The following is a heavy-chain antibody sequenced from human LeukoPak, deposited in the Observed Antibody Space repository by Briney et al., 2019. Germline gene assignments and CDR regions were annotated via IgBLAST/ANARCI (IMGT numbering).Heavy chain of an antibody. V-gene: IGHV4-38-2*01. D-gene: IGHD4-17*01. CDR3: ARNPHPYGDYVDY. CDR1: GYSISSGYY. CDR2: IYHSGST. J-gene: IGHJ4*02. Sequence: SETLSLTCAVSGYSISSGYYWGWIRQPPGKGLEWIGSIYHSGSTYYNPSLKSRVTISVETSKNQFSLKLSSVTAADTAVYYCARNPHPYGDYVDYWGQGTLVTVSS.